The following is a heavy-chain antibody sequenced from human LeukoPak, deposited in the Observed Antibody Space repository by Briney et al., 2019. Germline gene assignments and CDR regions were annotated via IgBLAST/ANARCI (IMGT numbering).Heavy chain of an antibody. J-gene: IGHJ6*02. Sequence: SETLSLTCIVSGDSISSGAYYWSWVRQYPGKGVEWIGYVYHSGTSFYNPSLKSRLVISVDTSKNQFSLKLSSVTAADTAVYYCARDRGDGMDVWGLGTTVTVSS. CDR1: GDSISSGAYY. CDR2: VYHSGTS. CDR3: ARDRGDGMDV. V-gene: IGHV4-31*03.